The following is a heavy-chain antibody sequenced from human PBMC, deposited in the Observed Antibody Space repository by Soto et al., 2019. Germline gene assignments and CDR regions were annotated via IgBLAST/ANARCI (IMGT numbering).Heavy chain of an antibody. J-gene: IGHJ5*01. CDR2: VYWHDVK. Sequence: QITLKESGPSLVKPTQTLTLTCTFSGFSLTNTGVTVGWFRHPPGKALEWLAPVYWHDVKRYNPSLRNRLTIAKDTSKNRVVLTLANVGPVDTATYYCAHSHFEILTGPFDSWGRGTLVTVSS. CDR3: AHSHFEILTGPFDS. CDR1: GFSLTNTGVT. D-gene: IGHD3-9*01. V-gene: IGHV2-5*01.